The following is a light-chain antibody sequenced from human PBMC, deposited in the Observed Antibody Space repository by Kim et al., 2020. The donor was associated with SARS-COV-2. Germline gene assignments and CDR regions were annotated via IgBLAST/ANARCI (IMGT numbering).Light chain of an antibody. Sequence: TRNCKSSQIISYRPNKENSLAWYQQKPGQPPKLLITWASTRGSVVPDRYSGSGSGTDFTLTISSLQAEDVAVYYCQQYHALPITFGQGTRLEIK. CDR1: QIISYRPNKENS. CDR2: WAS. J-gene: IGKJ5*01. CDR3: QQYHALPIT. V-gene: IGKV4-1*01.